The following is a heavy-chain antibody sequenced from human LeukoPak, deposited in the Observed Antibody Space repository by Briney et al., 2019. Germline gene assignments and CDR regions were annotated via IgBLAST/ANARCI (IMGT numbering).Heavy chain of an antibody. CDR1: GFTFSSYW. Sequence: GGSLRLSCAASGFTFSSYWMSWVRQAPGKGLEWVANIKQDGSEKYYVDSVKGRFTISRDNGKNSVSLQMDSLRVEDTAMYYCARGGICRSGGSCYSSIDYWGQGTLVTVSS. CDR3: ARGGICRSGGSCYSSIDY. D-gene: IGHD2-15*01. V-gene: IGHV3-7*01. J-gene: IGHJ4*02. CDR2: IKQDGSEK.